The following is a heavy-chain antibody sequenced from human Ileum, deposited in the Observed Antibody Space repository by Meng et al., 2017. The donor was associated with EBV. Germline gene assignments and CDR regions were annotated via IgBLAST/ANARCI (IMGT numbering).Heavy chain of an antibody. D-gene: IGHD5-24*01. V-gene: IGHV1-8*01. CDR1: GYTFTNYD. CDR3: VRTLERGDY. Sequence: QVQLGQPGAEGKKPGASVKVSCKASGYTFTNYDISWVRQATGQGLEWMGWMNPKTGTAHYAQKFQGRVSMTRDTSITTAYMELSSLTSEDTAVYYCVRTLERGDYWGQGTLVTVSS. CDR2: MNPKTGTA. J-gene: IGHJ4*02.